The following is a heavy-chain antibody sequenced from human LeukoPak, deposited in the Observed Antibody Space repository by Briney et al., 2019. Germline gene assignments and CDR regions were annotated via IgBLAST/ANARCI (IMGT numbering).Heavy chain of an antibody. J-gene: IGHJ4*02. D-gene: IGHD6-13*01. Sequence: GGSLRLSCAASGFTFTSYWMSWVRQAPGEGLEWVAHIKQDGSEKYYVDSVKGRFTISRDNAKNSLYLQMNSLRAEDTAVYYCARAGYWAFDYWAREPWSPSPQ. CDR2: IKQDGSEK. CDR3: ARAGYWAFDY. CDR1: GFTFTSYW. V-gene: IGHV3-7*03.